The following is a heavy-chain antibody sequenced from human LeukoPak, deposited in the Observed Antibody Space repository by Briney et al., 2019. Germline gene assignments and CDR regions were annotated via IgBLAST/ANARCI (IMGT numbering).Heavy chain of an antibody. CDR2: IIPIFGTA. V-gene: IGHV1-69*13. Sequence: GASVKVSCKASGGTFSSYAISWVRQAPGQGLEWMGGIIPIFGTANYAQKFQGRVTITADESTSTAYMELSSLRSEDTAVYYCARVFDIVVVPAANYYYYGMDVWGKGTTVTVSS. J-gene: IGHJ6*04. CDR1: GGTFSSYA. D-gene: IGHD2-2*01. CDR3: ARVFDIVVVPAANYYYYGMDV.